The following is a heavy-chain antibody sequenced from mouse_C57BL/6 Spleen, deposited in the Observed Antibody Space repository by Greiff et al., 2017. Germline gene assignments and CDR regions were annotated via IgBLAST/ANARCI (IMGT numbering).Heavy chain of an antibody. D-gene: IGHD1-1*01. J-gene: IGHJ1*03. V-gene: IGHV1-80*01. Sequence: VQGVESGAELVKPGASVKISCKASGYAFSSYWMNWVKQRPGKGLEWIGQIYPGDGDTNYNGKFKGKATLTADKSSSTAYMQLSSLTSEDSAVYFCARETWYGSSGWYFDVWGTGTTVTVSS. CDR1: GYAFSSYW. CDR3: ARETWYGSSGWYFDV. CDR2: IYPGDGDT.